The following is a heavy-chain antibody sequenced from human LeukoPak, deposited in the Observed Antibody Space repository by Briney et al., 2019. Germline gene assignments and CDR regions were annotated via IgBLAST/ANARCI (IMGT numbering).Heavy chain of an antibody. CDR3: ARSYWTYYYDSSGYSNAFDI. Sequence: ASVKVSCKASGYTFTSYGITWVRQAPGQGLEWMGWIRAYNGNTNYAQKLQGRVTMTTDTSTSTAYMELRSLRSDDTAVYYCARSYWTYYYDSSGYSNAFDIWGQGTMVTVSS. J-gene: IGHJ3*02. CDR1: GYTFTSYG. D-gene: IGHD3-22*01. CDR2: IRAYNGNT. V-gene: IGHV1-18*01.